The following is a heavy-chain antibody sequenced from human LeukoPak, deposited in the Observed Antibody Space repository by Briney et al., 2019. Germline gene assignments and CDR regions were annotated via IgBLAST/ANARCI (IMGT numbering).Heavy chain of an antibody. CDR3: AGNRDAYFLNAFDI. V-gene: IGHV4-61*02. J-gene: IGHJ3*02. Sequence: SETLSLTCTVSGGSVSSGTYYWNWMRQPAGKGLEWIGRIFPGGNTYLNPSLKSRVAISVDSSKNQFSLTLSSVTAADTAVYYCAGNRDAYFLNAFDIWGQGTMVTVSS. CDR1: GGSVSSGTYY. CDR2: IFPGGNT. D-gene: IGHD5-24*01.